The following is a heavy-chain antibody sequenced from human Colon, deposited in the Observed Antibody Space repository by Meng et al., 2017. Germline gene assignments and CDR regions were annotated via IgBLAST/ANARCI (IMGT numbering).Heavy chain of an antibody. CDR3: ARPDCSSSDCYTPLH. V-gene: IGHV1-2*06. J-gene: IGHJ4*02. Sequence: QVQLVQSGAEVKKPGAAVKVSCKASGYIFTDYNIHWVLQAPGRGLEWMGRINPNTGGTNYGQRFQGRVTVTSDTSISTAYMDLSKLTSDDTAVYYCARPDCSSSDCYTPLHWGQGTLVTVSS. CDR1: GYIFTDYN. CDR2: INPNTGGT. D-gene: IGHD2-2*02.